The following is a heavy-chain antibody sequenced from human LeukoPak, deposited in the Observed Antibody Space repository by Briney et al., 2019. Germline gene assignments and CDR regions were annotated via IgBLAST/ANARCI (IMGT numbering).Heavy chain of an antibody. CDR1: GYTFTSYG. D-gene: IGHD2-15*01. Sequence: SVTVSCKASGYTFTSYGISLVRQAPGQGLDWMGWISAYNGNTNYAQKPQGRVTMTTDTSTSTAYMELRSLRSDDTAVYYCARDRLSGLAFEFWGQGTLVTVSS. CDR2: ISAYNGNT. CDR3: ARDRLSGLAFEF. J-gene: IGHJ3*01. V-gene: IGHV1-18*01.